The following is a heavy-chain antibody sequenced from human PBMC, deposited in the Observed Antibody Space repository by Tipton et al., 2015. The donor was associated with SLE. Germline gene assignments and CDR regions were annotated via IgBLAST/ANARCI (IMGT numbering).Heavy chain of an antibody. CDR2: IYTSGST. Sequence: TLSLTCTVSGGSISSYYWSWIRQPAGKGLEWIGHIYTSGSTNYNPSLKSRVTISVDTSKNQFSLKLGSVTAADTAVYYCAKDPRVGATYYYMDVWGKGTTVTVSS. V-gene: IGHV4-4*07. CDR3: AKDPRVGATYYYMDV. J-gene: IGHJ6*03. CDR1: GGSISSYY. D-gene: IGHD1-26*01.